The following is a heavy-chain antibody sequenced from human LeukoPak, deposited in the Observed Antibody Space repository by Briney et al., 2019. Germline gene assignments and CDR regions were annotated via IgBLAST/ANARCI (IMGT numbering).Heavy chain of an antibody. V-gene: IGHV3-23*01. CDR3: AKWGDFDVLTGYYVPDF. J-gene: IGHJ4*02. D-gene: IGHD3-9*01. CDR2: ITGSGGNT. CDR1: GFTFSNYA. Sequence: PGASLRLSCAASGFTFSNYAMSWVRQAPGKGLEWDSAITGSGGNTYYADSVKGRFTISRDNSKNTLYLQMNSLRDEDTAVYYCAKWGDFDVLTGYYVPDFWGQGTLVTVSS.